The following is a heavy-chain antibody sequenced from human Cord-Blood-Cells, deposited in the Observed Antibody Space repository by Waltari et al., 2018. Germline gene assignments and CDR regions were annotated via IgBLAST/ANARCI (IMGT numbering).Heavy chain of an antibody. Sequence: EVQLLEPGGGLVQPGGSVRLSSAASGFTFRSYAMSWFRHAPGQGLEWVSAISGSGGSTYYADSVKGRFTISRDNSKNTLYLQMNSLRAEDTAVYYCAKDRGLWWELDAFDIWGQGTMVTVSS. V-gene: IGHV3-23*01. CDR2: ISGSGGST. CDR1: GFTFRSYA. D-gene: IGHD2-15*01. J-gene: IGHJ3*02. CDR3: AKDRGLWWELDAFDI.